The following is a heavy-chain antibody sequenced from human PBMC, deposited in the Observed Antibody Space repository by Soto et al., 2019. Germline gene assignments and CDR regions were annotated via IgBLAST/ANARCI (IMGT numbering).Heavy chain of an antibody. CDR3: PAGIYSYGMDV. Sequence: EVQLLECGGGLVQPGGSLRLSCAASGFTFSSYAMSWVRQAPGKGLEWVSTISGSGGSTYYADSVKGRFTISRDNSKNTLYLQMDSLRADDTAVYYCPAGIYSYGMDVWGQGTTVTVSS. D-gene: IGHD6-13*01. CDR2: ISGSGGST. J-gene: IGHJ6*02. CDR1: GFTFSSYA. V-gene: IGHV3-23*01.